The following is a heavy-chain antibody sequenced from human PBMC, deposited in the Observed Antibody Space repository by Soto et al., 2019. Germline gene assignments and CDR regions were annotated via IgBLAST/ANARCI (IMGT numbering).Heavy chain of an antibody. CDR1: GGTFSSYT. CDR3: AIDGLELNMPTFDK. J-gene: IGHJ4*02. D-gene: IGHD3-10*01. Sequence: SVKVSCKASGGTFSSYTISWVRQAPGQGLEWMGRIIPILGIANYAQKFQGRVTITADESTSTAYMELSSLRSEDTAVYYCAIDGLELNMPTFDKWGKAPLFPVT. V-gene: IGHV1-69*04. CDR2: IIPILGIA.